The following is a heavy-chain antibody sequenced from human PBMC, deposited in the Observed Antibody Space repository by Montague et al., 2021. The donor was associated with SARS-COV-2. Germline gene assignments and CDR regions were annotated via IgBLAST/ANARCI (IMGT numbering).Heavy chain of an antibody. J-gene: IGHJ6*02. V-gene: IGHV4-59*01. CDR3: ARAGRVRLFEYGMDV. CDR2: IHYSGST. CDR1: GGSISSYY. D-gene: IGHD3-3*01. Sequence: SETLSLTCTVSGGSISSYYWSWIRQPPGKGLEWIGYIHYSGSTNYNPSLKSRVTISVDTSKKQFSLKLSSVTAADTAVYYCARAGRVRLFEYGMDVWGQGTTLTVSS.